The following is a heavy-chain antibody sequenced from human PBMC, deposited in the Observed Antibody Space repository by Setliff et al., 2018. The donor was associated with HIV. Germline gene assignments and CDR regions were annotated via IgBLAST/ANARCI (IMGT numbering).Heavy chain of an antibody. CDR1: GFSFSSYG. CDR2: SSSTSSNI. CDR3: ARYALAMPGYHNAFDI. Sequence: PGGSLRLSCAASGFSFSSYGMNWVRQAPGKGLEWVSYSSSTSSNIYYVDSVEGRFTISRDNAENSLYLQMNSLRAEDTAVYYCARYALAMPGYHNAFDIWGQGTMVTVSS. D-gene: IGHD2-8*01. J-gene: IGHJ3*02. V-gene: IGHV3-48*01.